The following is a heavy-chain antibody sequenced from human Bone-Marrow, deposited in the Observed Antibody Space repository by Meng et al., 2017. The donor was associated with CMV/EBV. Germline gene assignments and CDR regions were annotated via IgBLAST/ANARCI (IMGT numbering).Heavy chain of an antibody. V-gene: IGHV4-59*01. CDR1: CGSSSNSY. J-gene: IGHJ6*02. D-gene: IGHD1-26*01. Sequence: SETLSLTCIVSCGSSSNSYWNWILQPPGKGLAWIGYIYYTGKTNYNPSLKSRVSISLDTSKKQFSLKLSSPTASDTAVYYCARAAPWEYYHGMDVWGRGTTVTVSS. CDR2: IYYTGKT. CDR3: ARAAPWEYYHGMDV.